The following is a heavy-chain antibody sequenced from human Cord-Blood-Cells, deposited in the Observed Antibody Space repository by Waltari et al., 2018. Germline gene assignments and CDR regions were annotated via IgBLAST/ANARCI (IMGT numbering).Heavy chain of an antibody. CDR1: GGSISSHY. Sequence: QVQLQESGPGLVKPSETLSLTCTVSGGSISSHYWSWIRQPPGKGLEWIGYIYYSGSTNHNPSLKSRVTISVDTSKNQFSLKLSSVTAADTAVYYCAREGIVVVPAAAHYYYYGMDVWGQGTTVTVSS. D-gene: IGHD2-2*01. V-gene: IGHV4-59*11. CDR2: IYYSGST. J-gene: IGHJ6*02. CDR3: AREGIVVVPAAAHYYYYGMDV.